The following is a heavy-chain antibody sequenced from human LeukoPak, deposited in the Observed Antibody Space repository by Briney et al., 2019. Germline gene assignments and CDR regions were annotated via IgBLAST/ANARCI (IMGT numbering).Heavy chain of an antibody. D-gene: IGHD5-24*01. J-gene: IGHJ4*02. CDR1: GFTFSSYG. CDR2: IYSGGST. Sequence: GGSLRLSCAASGFTFSSYGMHWVRQAPGKGLEWVSVIYSGGSTYYADSVKGRFTISRDNSKNTLYLQMNSLRAEDTAVYYCARRDGYRYYWGQGTLVTVSS. CDR3: ARRDGYRYY. V-gene: IGHV3-53*01.